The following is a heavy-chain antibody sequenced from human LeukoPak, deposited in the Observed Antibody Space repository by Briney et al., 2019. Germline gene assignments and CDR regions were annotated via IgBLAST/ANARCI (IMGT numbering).Heavy chain of an antibody. V-gene: IGHV3-53*01. CDR1: GFTVSSNY. CDR3: AKDNYGDYIYYYYGMDV. Sequence: PGGSLRLSCAASGFTVSSNYMSWVRQAPGKGLEWVSVIYSGGSTYYADSVKGRFTISRDNSKNTLYLQMNSLRAEDTAVYYCAKDNYGDYIYYYYGMDVWGQGTTVTVSS. CDR2: IYSGGST. J-gene: IGHJ6*02. D-gene: IGHD4-17*01.